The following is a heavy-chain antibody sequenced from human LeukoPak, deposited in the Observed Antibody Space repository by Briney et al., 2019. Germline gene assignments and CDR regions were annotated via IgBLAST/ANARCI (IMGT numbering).Heavy chain of an antibody. CDR1: GGSISSSSYY. CDR3: ARAPSRHYYMDV. D-gene: IGHD6-13*01. J-gene: IGHJ6*03. V-gene: IGHV4-39*07. CDR2: IYHSGST. Sequence: SETLSLTCTVSGGSISSSSYYWGWIRQPPGKGLEWIGSIYHSGSTYYNPSLKSRVTISVDTSKNQFSLKLSSVTAADTAVYYCARAPSRHYYMDVWGKGTTVTVSS.